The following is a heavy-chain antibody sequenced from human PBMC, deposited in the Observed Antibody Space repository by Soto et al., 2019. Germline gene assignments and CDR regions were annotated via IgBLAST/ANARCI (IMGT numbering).Heavy chain of an antibody. CDR3: AIQIEAGRLHHGMHV. D-gene: IGHD4-4*01. CDR1: GYSFTSYW. J-gene: IGHJ6*02. V-gene: IGHV5-51*01. Sequence: GESLKISCKGSGYSFTSYWIGWVRQMPGKGLEWMGIIYPGDSDTRYSPSFQGQVTISADKSISTAYLQWSSLKASDTAMYYCAIQIEAGRLHHGMHVWGQGTTVTVSS. CDR2: IYPGDSDT.